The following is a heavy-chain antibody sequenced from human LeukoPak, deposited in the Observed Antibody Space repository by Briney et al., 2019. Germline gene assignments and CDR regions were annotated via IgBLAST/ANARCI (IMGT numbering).Heavy chain of an antibody. J-gene: IGHJ3*02. V-gene: IGHV1-69*13. CDR1: GGTFSSYA. D-gene: IGHD3-22*01. Sequence: SVKVSCKASGGTFSSYAISWVRQAPGQGLEWMGGIIPIFGTANYAQKFQGRVTITADESTSTAYMERRSLRSDDTAVYYCARGWYYYDSRGPDAFDIWGQGTMVTVSS. CDR3: ARGWYYYDSRGPDAFDI. CDR2: IIPIFGTA.